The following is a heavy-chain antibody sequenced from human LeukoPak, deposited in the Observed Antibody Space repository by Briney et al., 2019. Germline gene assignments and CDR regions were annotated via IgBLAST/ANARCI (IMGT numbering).Heavy chain of an antibody. V-gene: IGHV3-30*02. CDR1: GFTFSNHG. D-gene: IGHD1-1*01. CDR3: AKRDLTTEFDY. J-gene: IGHJ4*02. CDR2: IQPDGNEK. Sequence: GGSLRLSCTASGFTFSNHGLHWVRQAPGKGLEWMALIQPDGNEKYYADSVKGRFTISRDNSKNTLSLQMNSLRSDDTAVYYCAKRDLTTEFDYWGQGTLVTVS.